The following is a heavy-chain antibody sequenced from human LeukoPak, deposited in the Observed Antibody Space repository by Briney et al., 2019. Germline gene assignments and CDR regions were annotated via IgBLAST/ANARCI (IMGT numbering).Heavy chain of an antibody. CDR1: GFTFDDYA. V-gene: IGHV3-9*01. CDR2: ISWNRVTI. D-gene: IGHD6-6*01. Sequence: GGSLRLSCVASGFTFDDYAMHWVRQAPGKGLEWVSGISWNRVTIGYVDSVKGRFTISRDNAKNSLYLQMNSLRAEDTAVYYCARGLSGYASSLGYWGQGTLVTVSA. J-gene: IGHJ4*02. CDR3: ARGLSGYASSLGY.